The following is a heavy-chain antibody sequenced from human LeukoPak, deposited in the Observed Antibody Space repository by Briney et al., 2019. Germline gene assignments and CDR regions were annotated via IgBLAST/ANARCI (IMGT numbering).Heavy chain of an antibody. D-gene: IGHD5-12*01. V-gene: IGHV4-34*01. J-gene: IGHJ4*02. CDR2: INHSGST. CDR3: ARVGGYDKIDY. Sequence: SEALSLTCAVYGGSFSGYYWSWIRQPPGKGLEWIGEINHSGSTNYNPSLKSRVTISVDTSKNQFSLKLSSVTAADTAVYYCARVGGYDKIDYWGQGTLVTVSS. CDR1: GGSFSGYY.